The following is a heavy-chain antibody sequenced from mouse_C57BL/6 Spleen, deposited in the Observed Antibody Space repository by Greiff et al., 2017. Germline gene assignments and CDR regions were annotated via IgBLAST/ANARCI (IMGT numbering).Heavy chain of an antibody. CDR2: ISDGGSYT. CDR1: GFTFSSYA. CDR3: ARGEIYDGYYWVAY. D-gene: IGHD2-3*01. V-gene: IGHV5-4*01. J-gene: IGHJ3*01. Sequence: EVQRVESGGGLVKPGGSLKLSCAASGFTFSSYALSWVPQPPDKMLDWVATISDGGSYTYSPDNVKGRFTISRYNDKNNLYLQMSHLKSDDTAMYYCARGEIYDGYYWVAYWGQGTLGTVSA.